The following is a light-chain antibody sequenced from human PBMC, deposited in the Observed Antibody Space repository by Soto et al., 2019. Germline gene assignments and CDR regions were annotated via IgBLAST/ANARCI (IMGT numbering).Light chain of an antibody. CDR1: SGHSSYI. CDR3: VTWDNNTRV. V-gene: IGLV4-60*03. J-gene: IGLJ3*02. CDR2: LEGSGNY. Sequence: QPVLTQSSSASASLGSSVKLTCTLSSGHSSYIIAWHEQQPGKAPRYLMKLEGSGNYNKGSGVPDRFSGSSFGPHRYLTSSLRQSEDEPDYYCVTWDNNTRVFGGGTKLTVL.